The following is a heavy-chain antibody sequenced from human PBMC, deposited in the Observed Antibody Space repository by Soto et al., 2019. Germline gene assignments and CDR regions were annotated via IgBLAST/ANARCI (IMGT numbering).Heavy chain of an antibody. Sequence: PSATLSLTCAVAGHSISSGYYWGWILPPPGKGLGWSGRFYHSGRTSYNPSLKSRVTISVDTSKSQVSLKRSSVTAAGTAVYYGARGESYGSGNYFDYWGQGTLVTVAS. CDR2: FYHSGRT. CDR3: ARGESYGSGNYFDY. D-gene: IGHD3-10*01. CDR1: GHSISSGYY. J-gene: IGHJ4*02. V-gene: IGHV4-38-2*01.